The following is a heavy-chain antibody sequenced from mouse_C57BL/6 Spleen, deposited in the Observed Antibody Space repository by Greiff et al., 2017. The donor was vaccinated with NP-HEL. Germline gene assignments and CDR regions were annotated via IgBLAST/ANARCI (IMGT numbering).Heavy chain of an antibody. V-gene: IGHV1-15*01. CDR3: TRRDLIYYGNLYAMDY. Sequence: QVQLKQSGAELVRPGASVTLSCKASGYTFTDYEMHWVKQTPVHGLEWIGAIDPETGGTAYNQKFKGKAILTADKSSSTAYMELRSLTSEDSAVYYCTRRDLIYYGNLYAMDYWGQGTSVTVSS. CDR1: GYTFTDYE. J-gene: IGHJ4*01. D-gene: IGHD2-1*01. CDR2: IDPETGGT.